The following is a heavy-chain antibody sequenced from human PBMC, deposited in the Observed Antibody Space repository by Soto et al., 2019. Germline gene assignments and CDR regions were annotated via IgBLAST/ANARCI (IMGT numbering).Heavy chain of an antibody. CDR3: ERASEGYSSGWSHYFDY. Sequence: PGGSLRLSCAASGFTFSSYWMSWVRQAPGKGLEWVANIKQDGSEKYYVDSVKGRFTISRDNAKDSLYLQMNSLRAEDTAVYYCERASEGYSSGWSHYFDYWGQGTLVTVSS. V-gene: IGHV3-7*01. CDR1: GFTFSSYW. CDR2: IKQDGSEK. D-gene: IGHD6-19*01. J-gene: IGHJ4*02.